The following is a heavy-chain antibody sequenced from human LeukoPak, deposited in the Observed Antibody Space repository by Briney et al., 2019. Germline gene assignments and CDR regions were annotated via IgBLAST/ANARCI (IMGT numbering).Heavy chain of an antibody. D-gene: IGHD4-17*01. CDR1: GYSISSGYY. J-gene: IGHJ2*01. CDR3: ARPKYGDAAYFAL. CDR2: IYHSGNT. Sequence: SETLSLTCAVSGYSISSGYYWGWIRQPPGKGLEWIGSIYHSGNTYYNPSLKSRATISVDTSKNQFFLKVTSVTAADAAVYYCARPKYGDAAYFALWGRGALVTVSS. V-gene: IGHV4-38-2*01.